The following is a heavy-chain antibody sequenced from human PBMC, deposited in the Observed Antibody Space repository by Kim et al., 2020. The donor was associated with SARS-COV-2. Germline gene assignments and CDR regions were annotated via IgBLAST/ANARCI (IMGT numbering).Heavy chain of an antibody. CDR2: ISSSSRAI. CDR1: GFAFSTYS. J-gene: IGHJ6*02. Sequence: GGSLRLSCVASGFAFSTYSMNWVRQAPGKGLEWVSYISSSSRAIYYADSVKGRFTISRDNAKNSVYLQLDSLRDEDTAVYFCAREDAGITVVRGYGMDVWGQGTTVTVSS. CDR3: AREDAGITVVRGYGMDV. D-gene: IGHD3-10*01. V-gene: IGHV3-48*02.